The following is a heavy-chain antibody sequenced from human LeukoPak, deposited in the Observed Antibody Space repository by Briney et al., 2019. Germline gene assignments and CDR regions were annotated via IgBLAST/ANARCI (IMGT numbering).Heavy chain of an antibody. J-gene: IGHJ5*02. D-gene: IGHD2-21*02. Sequence: GGSLRLSCAASAFTFSNYDMHWVRQATGKGLEWVSAIGSAGDIYYLGSVKGRFTISRENAKNSLYLQMNSLRPGDTALYYCAVVTSSSISWGQGTQVTVSS. V-gene: IGHV3-13*01. CDR2: IGSAGDI. CDR3: AVVTSSSIS. CDR1: AFTFSNYD.